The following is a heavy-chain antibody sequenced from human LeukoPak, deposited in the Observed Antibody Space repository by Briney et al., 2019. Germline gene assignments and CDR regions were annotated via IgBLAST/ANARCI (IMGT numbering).Heavy chain of an antibody. V-gene: IGHV5-51*01. CDR2: INPSDSHT. CDR1: GYSFANHW. CDR3: ARRLTHGPGRWLDP. D-gene: IGHD1-26*01. Sequence: GESLKISCKASGYSFANHWIGWVRQMPGKGPEWMGIINPSDSHTTYSPSFQGQVTISADKSLSTAYLEWSSLKASDNAMYYCARRLTHGPGRWLDPWGQGTLVTVSS. J-gene: IGHJ5*02.